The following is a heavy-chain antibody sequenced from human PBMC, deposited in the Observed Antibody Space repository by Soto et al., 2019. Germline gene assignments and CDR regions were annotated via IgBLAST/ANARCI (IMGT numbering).Heavy chain of an antibody. D-gene: IGHD6-6*01. CDR1: GFTFSDYY. CDR3: AGAAMTRSSSTWFDP. J-gene: IGHJ5*02. CDR2: ISSSGSTI. V-gene: IGHV3-11*01. Sequence: QVQLVESGGGLVKPGGYLRLSCAASGFTFSDYYMSWIRQAPAKGLEWVSYISSSGSTIYYADSVKGRFTISRDNAKNSLCLQMNSLRAADTAVYSCAGAAMTRSSSTWFDPWCQGTLVTVSS.